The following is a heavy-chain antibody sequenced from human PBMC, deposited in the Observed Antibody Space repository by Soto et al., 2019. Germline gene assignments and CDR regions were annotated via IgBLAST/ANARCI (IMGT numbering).Heavy chain of an antibody. J-gene: IGHJ6*02. Sequence: QVQLVQSGAEVKKPGSSVKVSCKASGGTFSSYTISWVRQAPGQGLEWMGRIIPILGIANYAQQFQGRVTITADKSTSGAYMELSSLRSEDTAVYYCSGVVAAAILYYCMDVWGPGTTVTVSS. CDR2: IIPILGIA. D-gene: IGHD2-2*01. V-gene: IGHV1-69*02. CDR1: GGTFSSYT. CDR3: SGVVAAAILYYCMDV.